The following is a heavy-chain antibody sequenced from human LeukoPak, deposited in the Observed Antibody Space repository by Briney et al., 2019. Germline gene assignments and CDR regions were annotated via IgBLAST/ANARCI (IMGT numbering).Heavy chain of an antibody. V-gene: IGHV3-7*01. Sequence: GGSQRLSCAASGFTFSSYWMTWVRQAPGQGLEWVASIKQDGNEKYYVDSVKGRFTISRDNARNSLFLQMSSLRADDTAVYYCARDGAFRIYDYWGQGTLVTVSS. CDR3: ARDGAFRIYDY. CDR2: IKQDGNEK. CDR1: GFTFSSYW. J-gene: IGHJ4*02. D-gene: IGHD3-3*02.